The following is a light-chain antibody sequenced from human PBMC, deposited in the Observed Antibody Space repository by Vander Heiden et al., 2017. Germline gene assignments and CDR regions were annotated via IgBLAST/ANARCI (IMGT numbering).Light chain of an antibody. CDR1: QSVRSN. CDR3: QQYNNWPYT. CDR2: GAS. V-gene: IGKV3-15*01. Sequence: LPHSPATLSVSPGERATLSCRASQSVRSNLAWYQQKPGQAPRLLIYGASTRATGIPARFSGSGSGTEFTLTISSLQSEDFAVYYCQQYNNWPYTFGQGTKLEIK. J-gene: IGKJ2*01.